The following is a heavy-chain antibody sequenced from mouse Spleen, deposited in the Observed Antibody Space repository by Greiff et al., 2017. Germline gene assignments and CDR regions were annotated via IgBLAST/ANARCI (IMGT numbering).Heavy chain of an antibody. Sequence: VQLQQSGPGLVKPSQSLSLTCSVTGYSITSGYYWNWIRQFPGNKLEWMGYISYDGSNNYNPSLKNRISITRDTSKNQFFLKLNSVTTEDTATYYCARRGILRPWYFDVWGTGTTVTVSS. CDR2: ISYDGSN. CDR1: GYSITSGYY. V-gene: IGHV3-6*01. CDR3: ARRGILRPWYFDV. D-gene: IGHD1-1*01. J-gene: IGHJ1*03.